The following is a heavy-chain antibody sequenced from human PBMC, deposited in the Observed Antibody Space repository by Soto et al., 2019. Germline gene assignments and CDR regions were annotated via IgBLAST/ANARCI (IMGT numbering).Heavy chain of an antibody. V-gene: IGHV1-46*01. J-gene: IGHJ4*02. Sequence: QVQLVQSGAEVKKPGASVKVSCKASGYTFTSCFIHWVRQAPGQGLEWMGIINPSGGGTSYAHKFQGGVTMTRDTSPGLVYMELSSLRSEDTALYYCARDPEGHYGSGSGWDYWGQGTLVTVSS. CDR2: INPSGGGT. CDR1: GYTFTSCF. D-gene: IGHD3-10*01. CDR3: ARDPEGHYGSGSGWDY.